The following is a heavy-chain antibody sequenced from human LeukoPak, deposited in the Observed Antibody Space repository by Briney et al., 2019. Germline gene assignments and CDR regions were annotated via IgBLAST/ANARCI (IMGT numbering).Heavy chain of an antibody. D-gene: IGHD1-1*01. CDR1: GFTFSIFS. V-gene: IGHV3-48*01. Sequence: GSLRLSCAASGFTFSIFSMNWVRQAPGKGLEWVSYISSSTSAIYYADSVKGRFTISRDNANNSLYLQMNSLRAEDMAVYYCARGRTGTAWNWFDPWGQGTLVTVSS. J-gene: IGHJ5*02. CDR3: ARGRTGTAWNWFDP. CDR2: ISSSTSAI.